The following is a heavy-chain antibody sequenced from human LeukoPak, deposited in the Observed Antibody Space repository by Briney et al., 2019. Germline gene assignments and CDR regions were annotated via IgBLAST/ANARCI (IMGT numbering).Heavy chain of an antibody. Sequence: SETLSLTCTVSGYSISSGYYWGWIRQPPGKGLEWIGSIYHSGSTYYNPSLKSRVTISVDTSKNQFSLKLSSVTAADTAVYYCARDELWFGEGYYYMDVWGTGTTVTVSS. CDR2: IYHSGST. D-gene: IGHD3-10*01. J-gene: IGHJ6*03. V-gene: IGHV4-38-2*02. CDR3: ARDELWFGEGYYYMDV. CDR1: GYSISSGYY.